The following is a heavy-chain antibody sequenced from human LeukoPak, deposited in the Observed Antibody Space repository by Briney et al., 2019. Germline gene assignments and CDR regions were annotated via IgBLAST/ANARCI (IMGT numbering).Heavy chain of an antibody. V-gene: IGHV3-23*01. Sequence: PGGSLRLSCAASGFTFSSYAMSWVRQAPGKGLEWVSAISGSGGSTYYADSVKGRFTISRDNSKNTLYLQMNSLRAEDTAVYYCAKDKSVGGATYYFDYWGQGTLVTVSS. J-gene: IGHJ4*02. CDR1: GFTFSSYA. D-gene: IGHD3-16*01. CDR3: AKDKSVGGATYYFDY. CDR2: ISGSGGST.